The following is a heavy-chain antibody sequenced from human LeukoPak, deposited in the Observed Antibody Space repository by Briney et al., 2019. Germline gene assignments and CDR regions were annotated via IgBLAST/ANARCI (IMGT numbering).Heavy chain of an antibody. CDR1: GGSISSYY. CDR3: AREKYSSGYSYYYYYMDV. CDR2: IYYSGST. Sequence: SETLSLTFTVSGGSISSYYWSWSRQPPGKGLEWIGYIYYSGSTNYNPSLKSRVTRSVDTSKNQFSLKLSSVTAADTAVYYCAREKYSSGYSYYYYYMDVWGKGTTVTVSS. J-gene: IGHJ6*03. V-gene: IGHV4-59*01. D-gene: IGHD3-22*01.